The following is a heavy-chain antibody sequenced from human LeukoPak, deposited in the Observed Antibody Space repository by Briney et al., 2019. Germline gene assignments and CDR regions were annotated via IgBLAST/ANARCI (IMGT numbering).Heavy chain of an antibody. Sequence: SETLSLTCAVYGGSLSGYFWSWIRQPPGKGLEWIGEINHSGSTSHNPSLKSRVTISVDTSKNQFSPNLNSATAADTAVYYCARHLLGSEAAAHDYWGQGTLVTVSS. J-gene: IGHJ4*02. V-gene: IGHV4-34*01. CDR1: GGSLSGYF. CDR2: INHSGST. CDR3: ARHLLGSEAAAHDY. D-gene: IGHD6-13*01.